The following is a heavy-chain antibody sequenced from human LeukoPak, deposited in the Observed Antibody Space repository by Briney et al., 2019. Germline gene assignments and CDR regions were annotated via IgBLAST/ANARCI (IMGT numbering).Heavy chain of an antibody. CDR2: IDYNGNT. J-gene: IGHJ6*02. CDR1: GGSISRYY. CDR3: ARTTRGPYYYYYYVMDV. Sequence: SSETLSLTCTVSGGSISRYYWSWIRQPPGKGLEWIGYIDYNGNTNYIPSLKSRVTISLDTSQIQFSLKLSSVTAADTAVYYCARTTRGPYYYYYYVMDVWGQGATVTVSS. D-gene: IGHD1-14*01. V-gene: IGHV4-59*01.